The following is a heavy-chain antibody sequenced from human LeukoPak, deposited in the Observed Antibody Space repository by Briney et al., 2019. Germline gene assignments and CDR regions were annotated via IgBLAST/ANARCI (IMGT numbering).Heavy chain of an antibody. CDR3: ARGFSSPFPFDY. CDR1: GGSISSYY. D-gene: IGHD6-13*01. Sequence: SETLSLTCTVSGGSISSYYWSWIRQPPGKGLEWIGYIYYSGSTNYNPSLKSRVTISVDTSKNQFSLKLSSVTAADTAVYYCARGFSSPFPFDYWGQGTLVTVSS. V-gene: IGHV4-59*01. J-gene: IGHJ4*02. CDR2: IYYSGST.